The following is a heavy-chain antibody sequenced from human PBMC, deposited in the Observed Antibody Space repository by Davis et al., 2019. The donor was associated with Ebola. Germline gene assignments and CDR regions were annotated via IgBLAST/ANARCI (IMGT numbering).Heavy chain of an antibody. V-gene: IGHV4-39*01. J-gene: IGHJ4*02. Sequence: SETLSLTCTVSGGSISSSSYYWGWIRQPXXXXXSCILSIYSSGSTYYNPSLKSRVTISVDTSKNQFSLKLSSVTAADTAVYYCARVGWELLEWGYFDYWGQGTLVTVSS. CDR1: GGSISSSSYY. CDR3: ARVGWELLEWGYFDY. CDR2: IYSSGST. D-gene: IGHD1-26*01.